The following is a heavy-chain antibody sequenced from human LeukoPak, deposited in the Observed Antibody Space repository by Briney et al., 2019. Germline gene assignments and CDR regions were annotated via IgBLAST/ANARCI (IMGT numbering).Heavy chain of an antibody. CDR2: ISSSSSYI. CDR1: GFTFSSYS. V-gene: IGHV3-21*01. CDR3: ARSPRSMVRGVITHDY. J-gene: IGHJ4*02. D-gene: IGHD3-10*01. Sequence: GGSLRLSCAAPGFTFSSYSMNWVRQAPGKGLEWVSSISSSSSYIYYADSVKGRFTISRGNAKNSLYLQMNSLRAEDTAVYYCARSPRSMVRGVITHDYWGQGTLVTVSS.